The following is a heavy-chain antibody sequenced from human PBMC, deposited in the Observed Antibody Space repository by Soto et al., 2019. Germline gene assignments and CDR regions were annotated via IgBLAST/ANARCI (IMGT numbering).Heavy chain of an antibody. Sequence: QVQLVQSGAEVKKPGSSVKVSCKASGGTFSSYAISWVRQAPGQGLEWMGGIIPIFGTENYAQKFQGRVTITADESTSTAYMELSSLRSEDTAVYYCARVISSGWYDSNSWFDPWGQGTLVTVSS. CDR1: GGTFSSYA. D-gene: IGHD6-19*01. J-gene: IGHJ5*02. CDR3: ARVISSGWYDSNSWFDP. V-gene: IGHV1-69*01. CDR2: IIPIFGTE.